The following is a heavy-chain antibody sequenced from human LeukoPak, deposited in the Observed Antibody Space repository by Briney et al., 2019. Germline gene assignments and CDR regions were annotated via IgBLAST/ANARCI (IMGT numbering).Heavy chain of an antibody. Sequence: ASVKVSCKVSGYTLTELSMHWVRQAPGKGLEWMGGFDPEDGETIYAQKFQGGVTMTEDTSTDTAYMELSSLRSEDTAVYYCATQRGYSYGYDGRAYYFDYWGQGTLVTVSS. CDR2: FDPEDGET. CDR3: ATQRGYSYGYDGRAYYFDY. J-gene: IGHJ4*02. V-gene: IGHV1-24*01. CDR1: GYTLTELS. D-gene: IGHD5-18*01.